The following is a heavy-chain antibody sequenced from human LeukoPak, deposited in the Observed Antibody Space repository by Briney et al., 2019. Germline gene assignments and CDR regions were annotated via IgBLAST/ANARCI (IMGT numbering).Heavy chain of an antibody. V-gene: IGHV3-21*01. CDR2: ISSSSSYI. CDR3: ARESLDKQLFDY. D-gene: IGHD6-13*01. J-gene: IGHJ4*02. Sequence: GGSLRLSCAASGFTFSSYSMNWVRQAPGKGLEWVSSISSSSSYIYYADSVKGRFTISRDNAKNSLYLQMNSLRAEDTAVYYCARESLDKQLFDYWGQGTLVTVSS. CDR1: GFTFSSYS.